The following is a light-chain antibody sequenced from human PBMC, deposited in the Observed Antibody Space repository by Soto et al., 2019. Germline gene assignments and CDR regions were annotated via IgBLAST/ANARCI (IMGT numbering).Light chain of an antibody. Sequence: AIPMTQSPPSLSASVGDRVTITCRASQGIRNDLGWYQQKPGKAPRLLIYAASSLQGGVPSRFSGSGSGTDFTLTISSLQPEDSATYYCLQDYNYPYTFGQGTKLEIK. CDR3: LQDYNYPYT. CDR1: QGIRND. J-gene: IGKJ2*01. V-gene: IGKV1-6*01. CDR2: AAS.